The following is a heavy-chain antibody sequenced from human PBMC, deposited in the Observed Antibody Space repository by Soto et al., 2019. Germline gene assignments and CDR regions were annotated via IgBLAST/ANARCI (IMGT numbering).Heavy chain of an antibody. J-gene: IGHJ6*02. CDR1: GGSISSGGYY. CDR2: IYYST. CDR3: ARDYRASYPAYYYYGMDV. D-gene: IGHD3-16*02. V-gene: IGHV4-31*03. Sequence: QVQLQESGPGLVKPSQTLSLTCTVSGGSISSGGYYWSWIRQHPGKGLEWIGYIYYSTYYNPSLKSRVTISVDTSKNQFSLKLSSVTAADTAMYYCARDYRASYPAYYYYGMDVWGQGTTVTVSS.